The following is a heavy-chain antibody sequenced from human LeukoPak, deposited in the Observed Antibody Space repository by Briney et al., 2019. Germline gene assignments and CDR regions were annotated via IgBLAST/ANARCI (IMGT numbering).Heavy chain of an antibody. J-gene: IGHJ4*02. CDR2: ISAYNGNT. Sequence: GASVKVSCKASGYTFTSYGISWVRQAPGQGLEWMGWISAYNGNTNYAQKLQGRVTMTTDTSTSTAYMELRSLRSDDTAVYYCARAETMVRGVIITAPMVHWGQGTLVTVSS. V-gene: IGHV1-18*01. CDR1: GYTFTSYG. D-gene: IGHD3-10*01. CDR3: ARAETMVRGVIITAPMVH.